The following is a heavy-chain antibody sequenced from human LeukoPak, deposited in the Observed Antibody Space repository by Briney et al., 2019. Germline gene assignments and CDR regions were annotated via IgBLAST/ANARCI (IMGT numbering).Heavy chain of an antibody. CDR2: ISAYNGNT. Sequence: GASVKVSCKASGHTFTSYGISWVRQAPGQGLEWMGWISAYNGNTNYAQKLQGRVTMTTDTSTSTAYMELRSLRSDDTAVYYCARSISIVVVPAAIDYFDYWGQGTLVTVSS. J-gene: IGHJ4*02. D-gene: IGHD2-2*02. V-gene: IGHV1-18*01. CDR1: GHTFTSYG. CDR3: ARSISIVVVPAAIDYFDY.